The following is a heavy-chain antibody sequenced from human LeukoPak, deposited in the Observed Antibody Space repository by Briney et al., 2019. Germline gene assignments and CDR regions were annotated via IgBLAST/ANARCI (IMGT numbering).Heavy chain of an antibody. CDR2: IHHSGST. D-gene: IGHD5-18*01. Sequence: SETLSLTCSVSGYSISNFYYWDWIRQPPGKGLQWIGSIHHSGSTYYNPSLKSRVTISVDTSKNQFSLKLSSVTAADTAVYYCARQFRGYSYGFSDYWGQGTLVTVSS. J-gene: IGHJ4*02. V-gene: IGHV4-38-2*01. CDR1: GYSISNFYY. CDR3: ARQFRGYSYGFSDY.